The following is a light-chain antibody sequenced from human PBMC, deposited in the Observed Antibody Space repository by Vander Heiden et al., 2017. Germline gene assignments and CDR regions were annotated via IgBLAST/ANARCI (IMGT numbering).Light chain of an antibody. CDR3: QQYYSTPPT. Sequence: DIVMTQSPDSLAVSLGERATIHCKSSQSVLYSSNNKNYLAGYQQKPGQPPKLLIYWASTRESGVPDRFSGSGSGTDFTLTISSLQAEDVAVYYCQQYYSTPPTFGQGTKVEIK. J-gene: IGKJ1*01. V-gene: IGKV4-1*01. CDR1: QSVLYSSNNKNY. CDR2: WAS.